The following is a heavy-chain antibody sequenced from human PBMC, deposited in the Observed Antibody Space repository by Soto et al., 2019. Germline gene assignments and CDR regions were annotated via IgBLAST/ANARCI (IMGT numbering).Heavy chain of an antibody. J-gene: IGHJ4*02. CDR1: GITFSTYG. V-gene: IGHV3-30*18. CDR2: ISYDGSHT. D-gene: IGHD3-10*01. Sequence: QVQLVESGGGVVQPGRSLRLSCVASGITFSTYGMHWVRQVPGKGLEWVAVISYDGSHTHYADSVKGRFTISRDNPMNTLYLQMNSLRAEDTAVYYCAKDLGSHYFGSGSYPDYWGQGTLVTVSS. CDR3: AKDLGSHYFGSGSYPDY.